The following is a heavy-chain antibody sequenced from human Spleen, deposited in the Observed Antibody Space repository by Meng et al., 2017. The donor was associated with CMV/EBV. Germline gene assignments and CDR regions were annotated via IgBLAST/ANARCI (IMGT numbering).Heavy chain of an antibody. Sequence: ASVKVSCKASGYTFTGYYIHWVRQAPGQGLEWMGWIDPNSDGPNYAQKFQGRVTLTRDTSISTAYMELRRLRSEDTAVYYCATEGTGTNTNHWGQGTLVTVSS. CDR1: GYTFTGYY. CDR3: ATEGTGTNTNH. J-gene: IGHJ5*02. CDR2: IDPNSDGP. V-gene: IGHV1-2*02. D-gene: IGHD2-8*01.